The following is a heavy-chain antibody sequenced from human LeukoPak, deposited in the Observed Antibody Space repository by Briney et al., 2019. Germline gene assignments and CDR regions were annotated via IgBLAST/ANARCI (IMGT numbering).Heavy chain of an antibody. CDR3: AREYYDSSAYSQEAIDY. V-gene: IGHV1-2*02. CDR2: INPNSGGT. J-gene: IGHJ4*02. CDR1: GYTFTDYY. D-gene: IGHD3-22*01. Sequence: ASVKVSCKASGYTFTDYYMHWVRQAPGHGLEWLGWINPNSGGTNYAQKFQGRVTMTRDTSISTAYMELSRLRSDDTAVYYCAREYYDSSAYSQEAIDYWGQGTLVTVSS.